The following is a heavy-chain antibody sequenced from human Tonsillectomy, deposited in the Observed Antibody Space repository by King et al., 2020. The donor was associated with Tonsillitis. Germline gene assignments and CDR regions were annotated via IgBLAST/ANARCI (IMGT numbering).Heavy chain of an antibody. D-gene: IGHD3-22*01. CDR2: ICSSGAGT. CDR3: AKSTSTMIVVVIDY. V-gene: IGHV3-23*04. CDR1: GFTFNNYA. J-gene: IGHJ4*02. Sequence: VQLVESGGGLVQPGGSLRLSCAASGFTFNNYAMSWVRQAPGKGLEWVSCICSSGAGTYYADSVKGRFTISRDNSKNTLYLQMNSLGAEETAVYYCAKSTSTMIVVVIDYWGQGTLVTVSS.